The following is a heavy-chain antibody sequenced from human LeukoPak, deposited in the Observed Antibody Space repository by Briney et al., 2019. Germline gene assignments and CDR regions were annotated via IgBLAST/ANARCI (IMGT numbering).Heavy chain of an antibody. CDR2: INPDTGDK. CDR1: GYTFTNYH. J-gene: IGHJ4*02. CDR3: AGTTSTTVSGYDY. Sequence: GASVKVSCKASGYTFTNYHINWVRQAPGQGLEWMTSINPDTGDKYYARKFQDRVTITTDTSISTAYMELSSLSSEDTAVYFCAGTTSTTVSGYDYWGRGTLVTVSS. V-gene: IGHV1-8*03. D-gene: IGHD6-25*01.